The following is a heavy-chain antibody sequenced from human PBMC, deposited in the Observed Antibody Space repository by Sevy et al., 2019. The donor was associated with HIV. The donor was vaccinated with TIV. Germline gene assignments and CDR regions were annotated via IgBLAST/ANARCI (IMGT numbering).Heavy chain of an antibody. Sequence: GGSLRLSCTASGFTLSDYYMSWIRQAPGKGLQWISYISGSDDSGGDDTIYYADSVKGRFTISRDNAKNSLYLQMSSLRADDTAGYYWSRGHGKDGKGGDYYYHAMDVWGRGTTVTVSS. CDR1: GFTLSDYY. CDR3: SRGHGKDGKGGDYYYHAMDV. D-gene: IGHD2-15*01. V-gene: IGHV3-11*01. J-gene: IGHJ6*02. CDR2: ISGSDDSGGDDTI.